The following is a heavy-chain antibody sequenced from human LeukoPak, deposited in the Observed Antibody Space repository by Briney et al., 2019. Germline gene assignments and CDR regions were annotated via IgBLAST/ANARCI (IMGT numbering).Heavy chain of an antibody. CDR2: MSVYNGNT. J-gene: IGHJ4*02. CDR3: ARDAIITVTTGFAFDY. Sequence: ASVKVSCKASGYTFTSYGISWVRQAPGQGLEWMGWMSVYNGNTKYAQNLQGRVTMTTDTSTSTAYMELRSLRSDDTAVYYCARDAIITVTTGFAFDYWGQGTLVTVSS. V-gene: IGHV1-18*01. CDR1: GYTFTSYG. D-gene: IGHD4-17*01.